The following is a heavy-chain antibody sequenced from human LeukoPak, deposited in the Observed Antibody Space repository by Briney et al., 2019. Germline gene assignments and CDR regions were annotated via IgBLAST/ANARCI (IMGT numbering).Heavy chain of an antibody. CDR1: GFTFSDYG. V-gene: IGHV3-33*01. D-gene: IGHD3-10*01. CDR3: ATVRGGSGTYYNDY. CDR2: IWYDGSNK. Sequence: PGGSLRLSCAASGFTFSDYGMHWVRQAPGKGLEWVAVIWYDGSNKYYADSVKGRFTISRDNSKNTLYLQMNSLRAEDTSVYYCATVRGGSGTYYNDYWGQGTLVTVSS. J-gene: IGHJ4*02.